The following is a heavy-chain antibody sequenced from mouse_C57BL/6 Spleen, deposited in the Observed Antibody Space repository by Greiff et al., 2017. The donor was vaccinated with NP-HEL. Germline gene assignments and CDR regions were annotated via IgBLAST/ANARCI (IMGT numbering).Heavy chain of an antibody. J-gene: IGHJ1*03. CDR1: GFTFSSYA. V-gene: IGHV5-4*01. CDR3: ARDPSYGSSYWYFDV. Sequence: EVHLVESGGGLVKPGGSLKLSCAASGFTFSSYAMSWVRQTPEKRLEWVATISDGGSYTYYPDNVKGRVTISRDKAKNNLYLQMSHLKSEDTAMYYCARDPSYGSSYWYFDVWGTGTTVTVSS. CDR2: ISDGGSYT. D-gene: IGHD1-1*01.